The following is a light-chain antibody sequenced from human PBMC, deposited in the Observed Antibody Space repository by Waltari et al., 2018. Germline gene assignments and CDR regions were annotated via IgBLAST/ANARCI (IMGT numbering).Light chain of an antibody. CDR3: QQYNSLFT. J-gene: IGKJ3*01. V-gene: IGKV1-5*03. CDR1: QNINTY. Sequence: DIQMTQSPSTLSASVGDRVTITCRASQNINTYLAWYQQKPGKTPKLLISKASSLERGVPSRFSGSGSGTEFTLTISSLQPDDFATYLCQQYNSLFTFGPGTKVDVK. CDR2: KAS.